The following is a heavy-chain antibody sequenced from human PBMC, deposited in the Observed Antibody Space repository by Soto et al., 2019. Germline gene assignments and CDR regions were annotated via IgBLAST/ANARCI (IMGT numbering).Heavy chain of an antibody. V-gene: IGHV3-30-3*01. CDR2: ISYDGSNK. CDR1: GFTFSSYA. D-gene: IGHD4-17*01. CDR3: ASSTTAVWVFAFDI. J-gene: IGHJ3*02. Sequence: PGGSLRLSCAASGFTFSSYAMHWVRQAPGKGLEWVAVISYDGSNKYYADSVKGRFTISRDNSKNTLYLQMNSLRAEDTAVYYCASSTTAVWVFAFDIWGQGTMVTVS.